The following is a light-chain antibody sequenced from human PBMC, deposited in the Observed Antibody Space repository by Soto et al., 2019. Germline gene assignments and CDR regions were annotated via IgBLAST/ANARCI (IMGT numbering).Light chain of an antibody. Sequence: ELVLTQSPGTLSLSPGERAILSCRASQSVSSNYLAWYQHKPGQAPRLLIYGASSRATGIPDKFSGSGSGTDFTLTISGLEPEDFAVYYCQQYGNSPRTFGQGT. CDR1: QSVSSNY. CDR3: QQYGNSPRT. CDR2: GAS. V-gene: IGKV3-20*01. J-gene: IGKJ1*01.